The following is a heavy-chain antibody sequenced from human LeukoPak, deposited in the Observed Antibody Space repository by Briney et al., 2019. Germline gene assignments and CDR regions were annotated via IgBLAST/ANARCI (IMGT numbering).Heavy chain of an antibody. CDR3: AKPHASGIYLPYDN. J-gene: IGHJ4*02. D-gene: IGHD3-10*01. V-gene: IGHV3-23*01. CDR2: ITPNGGFA. Sequence: GGSLRLSCAASGFLFSDCTMSWLRQAPGEGLQWVSAITPNGGFATYAESVKGRFIISRDNSRNALYLQMNSLRAEDTAVYYCAKPHASGIYLPYDNWGQGTPVTVSS. CDR1: GFLFSDCT.